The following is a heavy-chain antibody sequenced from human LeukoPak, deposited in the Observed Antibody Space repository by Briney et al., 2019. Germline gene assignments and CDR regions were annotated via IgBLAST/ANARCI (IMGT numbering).Heavy chain of an antibody. J-gene: IGHJ4*02. D-gene: IGHD6-13*01. V-gene: IGHV3-23*01. CDR3: AKKTPGIHPFDS. CDR1: GLPFSISA. Sequence: GGSLRLSCAASGLPFSISAFSWVRQAPGGGLEWVSTVGTDSDTYYADSVKGRFTISRDNSKNTLYLQMTGLRAEDTAVYYCAKKTPGIHPFDSWGQGTLVTVSP. CDR2: VGTDSDT.